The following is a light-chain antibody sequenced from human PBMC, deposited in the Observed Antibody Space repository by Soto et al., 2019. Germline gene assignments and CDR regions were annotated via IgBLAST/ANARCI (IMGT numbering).Light chain of an antibody. CDR2: SNS. CDR3: ATWDDRLQGLV. Sequence: QAVVTQPPSASGTPGQRVTISCSGSSSNIGNDIVNWYQQVPGTAPKLLIYSNSQRPSGVPDRFSGSKSGTSASLAIRGLQSEDEADYFCATWDDRLQGLVFGGGTKVTLL. V-gene: IGLV1-44*01. J-gene: IGLJ2*01. CDR1: SSNIGNDI.